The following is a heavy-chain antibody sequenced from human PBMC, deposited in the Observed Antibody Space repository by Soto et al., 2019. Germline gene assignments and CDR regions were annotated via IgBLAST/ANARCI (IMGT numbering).Heavy chain of an antibody. D-gene: IGHD1-1*01. J-gene: IGHJ4*02. CDR3: AREDWNGRAY. V-gene: IGHV4-34*01. CDR1: GGSFRGYY. CDR2: INHSGST. Sequence: QVQLQQWGAGLLKPSETLSLTCAVSGGSFRGYYWKGIRQPPGKGLEWIGEINHSGSTNYNSSLKSRVTISVDTSKNQLSLKLSSVTAADTAVYYCAREDWNGRAYWGQGTLVTVSS.